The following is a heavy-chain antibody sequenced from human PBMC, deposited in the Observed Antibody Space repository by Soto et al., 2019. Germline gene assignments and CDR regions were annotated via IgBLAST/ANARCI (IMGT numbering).Heavy chain of an antibody. D-gene: IGHD2-8*01. J-gene: IGHJ6*02. Sequence: GASLKVSCKDSGGTFSSYAISWVRQAPGQGLEWMGGIIPIFGTANYAQKFQGRVTITADESTSTAYMELSSLRSEDTAVYYCARLIKLYCNNGVCYYGPPGMDVWGQGTTVTVSS. CDR3: ARLIKLYCNNGVCYYGPPGMDV. V-gene: IGHV1-69*13. CDR2: IIPIFGTA. CDR1: GGTFSSYA.